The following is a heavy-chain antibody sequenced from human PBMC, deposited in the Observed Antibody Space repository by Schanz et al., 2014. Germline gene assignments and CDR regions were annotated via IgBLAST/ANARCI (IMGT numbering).Heavy chain of an antibody. CDR3: ARDDFWSGADNRFDP. CDR2: IKQDGSVK. Sequence: EVQLVESGGGLVQPGGSLRLSCGAFGFTFSRFWMSWVRQAPGKGLEWVANIKQDGSVKYYVDSVEGRFTISRDNAKNSLYLQMNSLRVEDTAVYYCARDDFWSGADNRFDPWGQGTLVTVSS. J-gene: IGHJ5*02. V-gene: IGHV3-7*01. CDR1: GFTFSRFW. D-gene: IGHD3-3*01.